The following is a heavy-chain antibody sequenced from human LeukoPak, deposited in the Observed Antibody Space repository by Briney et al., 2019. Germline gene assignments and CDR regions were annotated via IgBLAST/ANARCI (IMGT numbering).Heavy chain of an antibody. CDR3: VRSEVTREGDH. V-gene: IGHV3-7*01. Sequence: PGGSLRLSCGASGFTFSNYWMSWVRQVPGKGLEWVANIRHGGSEKYYVDSVKGRFTTSRDNARGSLFLQMNSLRAEDTAMYYCVRSEVTREGDHWGQGTLVTVSS. D-gene: IGHD1-14*01. CDR2: IRHGGSEK. J-gene: IGHJ4*02. CDR1: GFTFSNYW.